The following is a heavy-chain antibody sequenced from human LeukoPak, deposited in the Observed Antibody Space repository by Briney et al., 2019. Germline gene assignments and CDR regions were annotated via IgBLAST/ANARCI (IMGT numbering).Heavy chain of an antibody. CDR2: VKQDGSEK. CDR3: VGGSGY. CDR1: GFTFTSYW. Sequence: PGGSLRLSCAASGFTFTSYWMNWVRQAPGKGLEWVANVKQDGSEKFYLDSVKGRFTVSRDNTKKSVYLQMNSLRVEDTAVYYCVGGSGYWGQGTLVIVS. V-gene: IGHV3-7*01. D-gene: IGHD3-10*01. J-gene: IGHJ4*02.